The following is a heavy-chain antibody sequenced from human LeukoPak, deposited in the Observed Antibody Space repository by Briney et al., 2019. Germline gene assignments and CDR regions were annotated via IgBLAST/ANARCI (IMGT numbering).Heavy chain of an antibody. D-gene: IGHD3-22*01. J-gene: IGHJ4*02. CDR3: ARDRPNYYGSDGHYYRRDGDY. CDR2: ITSRGEST. Sequence: QPGGSLRLSCAASGFTFSIYAMSWVRQAPGKGLQWVLSITSRGESTWYVDSGKGRFTITRDNSENTLYLQMHSLRAEDTAVYYCARDRPNYYGSDGHYYRRDGDYWGRGTLVSVSS. V-gene: IGHV3-23*01. CDR1: GFTFSIYA.